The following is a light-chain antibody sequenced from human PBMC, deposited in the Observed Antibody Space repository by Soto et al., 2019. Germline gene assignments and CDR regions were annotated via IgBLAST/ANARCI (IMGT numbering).Light chain of an antibody. CDR2: DAS. J-gene: IGKJ1*01. Sequence: IVLTQSPVTLSLSPGERATLSCRASQSLRSSLAWYQQKPGQAPRLLIYDASTRATGIPSRFSGSGSGTDFTLTISSLQAEDFAVYYCQQANTFPTFGQGTKVDIK. V-gene: IGKV3-15*01. CDR1: QSLRSS. CDR3: QQANTFPT.